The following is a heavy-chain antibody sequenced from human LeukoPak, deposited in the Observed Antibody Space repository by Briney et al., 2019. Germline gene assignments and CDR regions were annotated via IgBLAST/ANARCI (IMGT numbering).Heavy chain of an antibody. CDR1: GYSISSGYY. J-gene: IGHJ4*02. V-gene: IGHV4-38-2*02. D-gene: IGHD6-13*01. CDR3: ARGTADLDY. Sequence: SETLSLTCTVSGYSISSGYYWGWIRQPPGKGLEWIGSIYHSGSSYYNPSLKSRVTISVDTSKNQFSLKLSSVTAADTAVYYCARGTADLDYWGQGTLVTVSS. CDR2: IYHSGSS.